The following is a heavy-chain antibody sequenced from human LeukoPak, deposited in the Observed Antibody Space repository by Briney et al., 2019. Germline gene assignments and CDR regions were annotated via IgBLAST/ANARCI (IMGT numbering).Heavy chain of an antibody. CDR3: ARGYSSYWYGVQAPYYFDY. V-gene: IGHV3-49*03. CDR2: IRSEGYGGTT. CDR1: GFTFGDYA. D-gene: IGHD6-13*01. Sequence: GGSLRLSCTASGFTFGDYAMSWFRQAPGKGLECIGFIRSEGYGGTTEYAAFVRGRFTISRDDSKNIAYLHMNSLKTEDTAVYFCARGYSSYWYGVQAPYYFDYWGQGALVTVSS. J-gene: IGHJ4*02.